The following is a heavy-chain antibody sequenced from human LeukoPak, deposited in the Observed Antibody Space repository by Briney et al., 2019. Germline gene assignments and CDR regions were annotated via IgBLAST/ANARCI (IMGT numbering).Heavy chain of an antibody. J-gene: IGHJ4*02. Sequence: SVKVSCKASGGTFSRYAISWVRQAPGQGLEWMGGIIPIFGTAKYAQKFQGRVTMTRNTSISTAYMELSSLRSEDTAVYYCARGAYGVVAAHSYWGQGTLVTVSS. D-gene: IGHD2-15*01. V-gene: IGHV1-69*05. CDR3: ARGAYGVVAAHSY. CDR2: IIPIFGTA. CDR1: GGTFSRYA.